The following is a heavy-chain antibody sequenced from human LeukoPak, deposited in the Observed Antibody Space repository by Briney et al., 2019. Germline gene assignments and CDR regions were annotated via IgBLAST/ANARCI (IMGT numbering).Heavy chain of an antibody. CDR1: GGSISSYY. J-gene: IGHJ3*02. D-gene: IGHD5-24*01. V-gene: IGHV4-59*01. CDR3: ARERRWLQNSDAFYI. Sequence: PSETLSLTCTVSGGSISSYYWSWIRQPPGKGLEWIGYIYYSGSTNYNPSLKSRVTISVDTSKNQFSLKLSSVTAADTAVYYCARERRWLQNSDAFYIWGQGTMVTVSS. CDR2: IYYSGST.